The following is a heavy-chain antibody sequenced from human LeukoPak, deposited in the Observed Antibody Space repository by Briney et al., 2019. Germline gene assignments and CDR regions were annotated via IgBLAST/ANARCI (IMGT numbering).Heavy chain of an antibody. V-gene: IGHV4-34*01. CDR3: ARVLGYSYGPFDY. CDR1: GGSFSGYY. CDR2: INHSGST. Sequence: PSQTLSLTCAVYGGSFSGYYWSWIRQPPGKGLEWIGEINHSGSTNYNPSLKGRVTVSVDTSKNQFSLKLSSVTAADTAVYYCARVLGYSYGPFDYWGQGTLVTVSS. D-gene: IGHD5-18*01. J-gene: IGHJ4*02.